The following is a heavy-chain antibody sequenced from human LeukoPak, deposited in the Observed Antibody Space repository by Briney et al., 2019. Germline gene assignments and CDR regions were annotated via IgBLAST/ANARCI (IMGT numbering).Heavy chain of an antibody. D-gene: IGHD5-24*01. J-gene: IGHJ4*02. CDR2: MNPNSGNT. CDR1: GYTFTSYD. V-gene: IGHV1-8*03. Sequence: ASVKVSCKASGYTFTSYDINWVRQATGQGLVWMGWMNPNSGNTGYAQKFQGRVTITRNTSISTAYMELSSLRSEDTAVYYCARWDRDGYNYDYWGQGTLVTVSS. CDR3: ARWDRDGYNYDY.